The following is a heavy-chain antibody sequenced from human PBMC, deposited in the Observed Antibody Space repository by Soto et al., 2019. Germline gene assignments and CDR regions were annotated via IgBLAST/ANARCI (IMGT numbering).Heavy chain of an antibody. D-gene: IGHD6-19*01. V-gene: IGHV3-23*01. CDR1: GLTFSSCA. J-gene: IGHJ4*02. CDR2: IDETGTNT. Sequence: SLRLSCAASGLTFSSCAMSWVRQAPGKGLEWLSAIDETGTNTFYADSVKGRFTISRDNSKNTLFLQMNSLGVEDTAVYYCAGRVAVAGTLAFWGQGTLVTVSS. CDR3: AGRVAVAGTLAF.